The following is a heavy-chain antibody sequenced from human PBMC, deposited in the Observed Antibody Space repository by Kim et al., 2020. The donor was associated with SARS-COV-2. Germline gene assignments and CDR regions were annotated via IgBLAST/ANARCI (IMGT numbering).Heavy chain of an antibody. Sequence: ASVKVSCKASGYTFNNHAMNWMRQAPGHGLEWMGWINTNTGNPTYAQGFTGRFAFSLDTSVTTAYLQIGSLKAEDTAIYYCARGRGNSWFPVPDYWGQGTLVTVSS. CDR2: INTNTGNP. CDR1: GYTFNNHA. V-gene: IGHV7-4-1*01. CDR3: ARGRGNSWFPVPDY. J-gene: IGHJ4*02. D-gene: IGHD5-18*01.